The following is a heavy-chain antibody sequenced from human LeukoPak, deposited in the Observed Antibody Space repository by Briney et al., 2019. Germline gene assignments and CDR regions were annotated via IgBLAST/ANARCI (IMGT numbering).Heavy chain of an antibody. CDR1: GFTFSSQA. CDR3: AKVEDIESGVYYYYMDV. J-gene: IGHJ6*03. D-gene: IGHD2-15*01. V-gene: IGHV3-23*01. CDR2: ISGSGGST. Sequence: GGSLRLSCAVSGFTFSSQAMSWVRQAPGKGLEWVSAISGSGGSTYYADSVKGRFTISRDNSKNTLYLQMNSLRAEDTAVYYCAKVEDIESGVYYYYMDVWGKGTTVTVSS.